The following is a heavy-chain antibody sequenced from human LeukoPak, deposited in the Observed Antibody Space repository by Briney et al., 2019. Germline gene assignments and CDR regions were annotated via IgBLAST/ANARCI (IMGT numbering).Heavy chain of an antibody. CDR2: ISSSSYI. Sequence: PGGSLRLSCAASGFTFSSYSMNWVRQAPGKGLEWVSSISSSSYIYYADSVKGRFTISRDNAKNSLYLQMNSLRAEDTAVYYCARVGAAAGGGFDYWGQGTLVTVSS. CDR3: ARVGAAAGGGFDY. V-gene: IGHV3-21*01. CDR1: GFTFSSYS. D-gene: IGHD6-13*01. J-gene: IGHJ4*02.